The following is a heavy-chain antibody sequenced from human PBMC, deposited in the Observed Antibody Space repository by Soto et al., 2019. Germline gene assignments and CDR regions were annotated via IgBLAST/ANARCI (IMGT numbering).Heavy chain of an antibody. CDR2: IRAYNGNT. CDR3: ARDWNGKLDY. D-gene: IGHD3-3*01. J-gene: IGHJ4*02. Sequence: ASVKVSCKASGYTFTSHGISWVRQAPGQGLEWMGWIRAYNGNTNYVEKFQGRVTMTTDTFTSTAYMELRSLRSDDTAVYYCARDWNGKLDYWGQGTLVTVSS. V-gene: IGHV1-18*01. CDR1: GYTFTSHG.